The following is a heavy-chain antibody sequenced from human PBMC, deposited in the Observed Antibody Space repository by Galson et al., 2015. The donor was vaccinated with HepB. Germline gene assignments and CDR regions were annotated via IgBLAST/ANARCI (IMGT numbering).Heavy chain of an antibody. CDR2: ISWNSGSI. CDR3: AKDVYSSSYDAFDI. CDR1: GFTFNQYC. V-gene: IGHV3-9*01. D-gene: IGHD6-13*01. J-gene: IGHJ3*02. Sequence: SLRLSCAASGFTFNQYCMTWVRQAPGKGLEWVSGISWNSGSIGYADSVKGRFTISRDNAKNSLYLQMNSLRAEDTALYYCAKDVYSSSYDAFDIWGQGTMVTVSS.